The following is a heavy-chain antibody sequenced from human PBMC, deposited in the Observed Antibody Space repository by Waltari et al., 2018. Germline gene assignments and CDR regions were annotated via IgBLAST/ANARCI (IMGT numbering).Heavy chain of an antibody. CDR2: IYYSGST. J-gene: IGHJ4*02. CDR3: ARLTTIFGVDY. D-gene: IGHD3-3*01. Sequence: QVQLQESGPGLVKPSETLSLTCTVSGGSISSYYWSWIRQPPGKGLEWIGYIYYSGSTYYNPSLKSRVTISVDTSKNQFSLKLSSVTAADTAVYYCARLTTIFGVDYWGQGTLVTVSS. CDR1: GGSISSYY. V-gene: IGHV4-59*08.